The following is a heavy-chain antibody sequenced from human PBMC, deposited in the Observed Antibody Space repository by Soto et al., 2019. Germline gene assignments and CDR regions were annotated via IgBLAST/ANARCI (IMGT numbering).Heavy chain of an antibody. J-gene: IGHJ6*02. D-gene: IGHD6-13*01. CDR2: IYYSGST. V-gene: IGHV4-59*01. CDR1: GGSISSYY. CDR3: AGEVGIAASYDYYYGMDV. Sequence: SETLSLTCTVSGGSISSYYWSWIRQPPGKGLEWIGYIYYSGSTNYNPSLKSRVTISVDTSKNQFSLKLSSVTAADTAVYYCAGEVGIAASYDYYYGMDVWGQGTTVTVSS.